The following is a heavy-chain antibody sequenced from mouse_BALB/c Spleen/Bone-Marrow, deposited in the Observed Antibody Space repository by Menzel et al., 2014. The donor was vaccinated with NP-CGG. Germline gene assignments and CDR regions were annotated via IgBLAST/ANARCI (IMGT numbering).Heavy chain of an antibody. CDR3: SRLYYYGNFAY. J-gene: IGHJ3*01. Sequence: EVQLQESGGGLVQPEGSLKLSCAASGFDFSRYWMSWVRQAPGKGLEWIGEINPDSSTINYTPSLKDKFIISRDNAKNTLYLQLSKVRSEDTALYYCSRLYYYGNFAYWGQGTLVTVSA. CDR1: GFDFSRYW. CDR2: INPDSSTI. V-gene: IGHV4-1*02. D-gene: IGHD1-1*01.